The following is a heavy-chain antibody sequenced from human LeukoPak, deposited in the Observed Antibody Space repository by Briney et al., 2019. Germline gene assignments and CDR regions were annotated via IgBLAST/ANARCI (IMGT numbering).Heavy chain of an antibody. V-gene: IGHV1-8*01. CDR3: ARLSQTPDYYSSGGYFYLGY. CDR2: MNPNTGRT. J-gene: IGHJ4*02. D-gene: IGHD3-22*01. Sequence: AASVKVSCKASRYTFTSYDINWVREAAGQGLEWMGWMNPNTGRTGFAQKFQGRLTMTRDTSINTAYMELISLRSDDAAVYYCARLSQTPDYYSSGGYFYLGYWGQGTPVTVSS. CDR1: RYTFTSYD.